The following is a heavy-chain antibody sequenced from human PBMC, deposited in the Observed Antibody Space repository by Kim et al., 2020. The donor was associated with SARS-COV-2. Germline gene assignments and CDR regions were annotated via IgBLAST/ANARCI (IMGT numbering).Heavy chain of an antibody. Sequence: PSLKSRVTISVDTSKNQFSLKLSSVTAADTAVYYCASGYCSSTSCYVLDYWGQGTLVTVSS. CDR3: ASGYCSSTSCYVLDY. D-gene: IGHD2-2*01. V-gene: IGHV4-59*09. J-gene: IGHJ4*02.